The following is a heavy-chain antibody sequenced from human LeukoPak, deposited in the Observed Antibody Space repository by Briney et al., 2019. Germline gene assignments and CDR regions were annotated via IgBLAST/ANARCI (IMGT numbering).Heavy chain of an antibody. D-gene: IGHD1-26*01. V-gene: IGHV3-7*01. Sequence: PGGSLRLSCAASGFTFSDYYMSWVRQAPGKGLEWVAMIKKYGNEKYYVDSVKGRFTISRDNAKNSLYLQMNSLKAEDTAVYYCASLDSATIQTGGYWGQGTLVTVSS. CDR1: GFTFSDYY. J-gene: IGHJ4*02. CDR2: IKKYGNEK. CDR3: ASLDSATIQTGGY.